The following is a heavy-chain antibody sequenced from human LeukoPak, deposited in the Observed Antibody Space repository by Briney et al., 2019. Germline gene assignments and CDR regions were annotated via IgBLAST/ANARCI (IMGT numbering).Heavy chain of an antibody. CDR2: IIPIFGTA. J-gene: IGHJ5*02. D-gene: IGHD3-10*01. CDR1: GGTFSSYA. Sequence: SVKVSCKASGGTFSSYAISWVRQAPGQGLEWMGGIIPIFGTANYAQKFQGRVTITADESTSTAYMELSSLRSEGTAVYYCARDLVRGVIMEDWFDPWGQGTLVTVSS. CDR3: ARDLVRGVIMEDWFDP. V-gene: IGHV1-69*01.